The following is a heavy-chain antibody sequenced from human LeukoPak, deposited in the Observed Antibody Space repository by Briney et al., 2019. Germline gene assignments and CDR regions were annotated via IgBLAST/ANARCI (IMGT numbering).Heavy chain of an antibody. J-gene: IGHJ6*03. CDR3: ASEQRGGLSGNLGGLFAMYYTYYYMDV. V-gene: IGHV1-46*01. Sequence: GASVKVSCKASGYTFTKYYIHWVRQAPGQGLEWMGMINPGDGATTYAQRFQGRVTMTRDMSTTTVYMDLRSLRSEDTAVYFCASEQRGGLSGNLGGLFAMYYTYYYMDVWGRGTTVTVSS. CDR1: GYTFTKYY. D-gene: IGHD3-16*01. CDR2: INPGDGAT.